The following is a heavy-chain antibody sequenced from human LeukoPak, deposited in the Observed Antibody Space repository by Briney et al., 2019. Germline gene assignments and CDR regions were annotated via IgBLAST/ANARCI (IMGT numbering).Heavy chain of an antibody. V-gene: IGHV4-34*01. CDR3: ASRYCSSTSCYLPDY. Sequence: SETLSLTCAVYGGSFSGYYWSWIRQPPGKGLEWIGEINHSGSTNYNPSLKSRVTILVVTSKNQFSLKLSSVTAADTAVYYCASRYCSSTSCYLPDYWGQGTLVTVSS. CDR2: INHSGST. CDR1: GGSFSGYY. J-gene: IGHJ4*02. D-gene: IGHD2-2*01.